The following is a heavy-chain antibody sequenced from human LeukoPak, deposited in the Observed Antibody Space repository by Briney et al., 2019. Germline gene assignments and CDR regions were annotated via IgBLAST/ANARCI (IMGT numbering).Heavy chain of an antibody. CDR1: GGSISSDNYY. CDR3: ARDVGSSWFSIWFDP. D-gene: IGHD6-13*01. CDR2: IYASGSA. V-gene: IGHV4-61*02. Sequence: SETLSLTCAVSGGSISSDNYYWIWIRQPAGKGLEWIGRIYASGSANYNPSLKSRVTISVDTSKNQFSLKLNSVTAADTAMYYCARDVGSSWFSIWFDPWGQGTLVTVSS. J-gene: IGHJ5*02.